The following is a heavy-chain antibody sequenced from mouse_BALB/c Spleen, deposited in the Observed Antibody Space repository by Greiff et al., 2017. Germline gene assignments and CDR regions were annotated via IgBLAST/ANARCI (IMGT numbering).Heavy chain of an antibody. CDR2: INPYNDGT. J-gene: IGHJ4*01. CDR3: AREEDYYGSSYDYAMDY. CDR1: GYTFTSYV. Sequence: EVQLQQSGPELVKPGASVKMSCKASGYTFTSYVMHWVKQKPGQGLEWIGYINPYNDGTKYNEKFKGKATLTSDKSSSTAYMELSSLTSEDSAVYYCAREEDYYGSSYDYAMDYWGQGTSVTVSS. V-gene: IGHV1-14*01. D-gene: IGHD1-1*01.